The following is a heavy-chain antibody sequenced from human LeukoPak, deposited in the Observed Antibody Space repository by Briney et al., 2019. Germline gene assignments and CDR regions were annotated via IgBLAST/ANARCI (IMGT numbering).Heavy chain of an antibody. CDR2: IYYSGST. Sequence: SETLSLTCTVSGGSISSYYWSWIRQPPGKGLEWIGYIYYSGSTNYNPSLKSRVTISVDTSKNQFSLKLSSVTAADTAAYYCARAYYDFWSGYPIEYYYYYMDVWGKGTTVTVSS. J-gene: IGHJ6*03. V-gene: IGHV4-59*01. CDR3: ARAYYDFWSGYPIEYYYYYMDV. CDR1: GGSISSYY. D-gene: IGHD3-3*01.